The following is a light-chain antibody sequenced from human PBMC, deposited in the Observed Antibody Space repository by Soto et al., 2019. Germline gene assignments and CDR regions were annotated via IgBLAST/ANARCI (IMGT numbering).Light chain of an antibody. CDR2: GVS. CDR1: QTVSNY. V-gene: IGKV1-39*01. CDR3: QQTYRLWS. J-gene: IGKJ1*01. Sequence: DIQMTQSPSALSASVGDRVTITCRANQTVSNYVNWYQQRPGQVPSLLISGVSNLQGGVPSRFSGSGSGTDFTLTISSLQPGDFATYYCQQTYRLWSFGQGTKVEVK.